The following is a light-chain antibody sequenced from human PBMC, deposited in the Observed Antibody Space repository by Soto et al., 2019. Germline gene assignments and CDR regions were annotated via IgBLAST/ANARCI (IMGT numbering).Light chain of an antibody. CDR1: SSNIGANYD. V-gene: IGLV1-40*01. CDR2: GNN. Sequence: QTVVTQPPSVSGAPGQSVTISCTGSSSNIGANYDVHWYQHLPGTAPKLLIYGNNNRPSGVPDRFSGSKSGTSASLAITGLQTEDEADYYCQSCDNSLSGFVVFGGGTKLTVL. CDR3: QSCDNSLSGFVV. J-gene: IGLJ2*01.